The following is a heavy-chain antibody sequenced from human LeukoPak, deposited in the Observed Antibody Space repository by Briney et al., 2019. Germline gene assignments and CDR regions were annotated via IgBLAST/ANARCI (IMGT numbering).Heavy chain of an antibody. J-gene: IGHJ4*02. D-gene: IGHD6-6*01. CDR3: ARDQRYSSSSGGIDY. CDR2: ISSNGSTI. Sequence: GGSLRLSCAASGFTFSSYEMNWVRQAPGKGLEWVSYISSNGSTIYYADSLKGRFTICSDNAKNSLYLQMNSLRAEDTAVYYCARDQRYSSSSGGIDYWGQGTLVTVSS. V-gene: IGHV3-48*03. CDR1: GFTFSSYE.